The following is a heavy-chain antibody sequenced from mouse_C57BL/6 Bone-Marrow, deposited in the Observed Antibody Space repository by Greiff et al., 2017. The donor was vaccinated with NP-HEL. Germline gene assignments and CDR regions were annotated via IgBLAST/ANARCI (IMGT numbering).Heavy chain of an antibody. CDR2: ISSGGSYT. CDR3: ARGGLITSWYFDY. CDR1: GFTFSSYG. D-gene: IGHD1-1*01. Sequence: EVQGVESGGDLVKPGGSLKLSCAASGFTFSSYGMSWVRQTPDKRLEWVATISSGGSYTYYPDSVNGRFTISRDNAKNTLYLQMSSLKSEDTAMYYCARGGLITSWYFDYWGQGTTLTVSS. V-gene: IGHV5-6*01. J-gene: IGHJ2*01.